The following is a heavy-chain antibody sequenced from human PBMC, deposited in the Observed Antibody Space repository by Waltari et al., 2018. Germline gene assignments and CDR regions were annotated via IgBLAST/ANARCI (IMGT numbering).Heavy chain of an antibody. D-gene: IGHD3-10*01. V-gene: IGHV3-21*01. Sequence: EVQLVESGGGLVKPGGSLRLSCAASGFTFSHNNKNWVRQPPGKGLEWVSSISRSSLYIYYADSVKGRFTISRDNAKNSLYLQMNSLRAEDTAVYYCARDPTTYTSGSYYYYFDYWGQGT. CDR1: GFTFSHNN. J-gene: IGHJ4*02. CDR3: ARDPTTYTSGSYYYYFDY. CDR2: ISRSSLYI.